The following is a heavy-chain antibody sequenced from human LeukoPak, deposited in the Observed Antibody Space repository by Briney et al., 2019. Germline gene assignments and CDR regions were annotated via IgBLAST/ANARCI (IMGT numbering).Heavy chain of an antibody. Sequence: PGGSLRLSCAASGFTFSSYAMHWVRQAPGEGLEWVAVISYDGSNKYYADSVKGRFTISRDNSKNTLYLQMNSLRAEDTAVYYCARDWATGGAMVNWGQGTLVTVSS. J-gene: IGHJ4*02. D-gene: IGHD5-18*01. CDR1: GFTFSSYA. CDR3: ARDWATGGAMVN. V-gene: IGHV3-30-3*01. CDR2: ISYDGSNK.